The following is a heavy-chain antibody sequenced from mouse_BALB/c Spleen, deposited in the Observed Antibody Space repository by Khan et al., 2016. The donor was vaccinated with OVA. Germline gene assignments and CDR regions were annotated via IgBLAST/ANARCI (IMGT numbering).Heavy chain of an antibody. V-gene: IGHV3-2*02. D-gene: IGHD1-1*01. CDR3: ARIYGGDFDY. Sequence: EVQLQESGPGLVKPSQSLSLTCTVTGYSITSDYAWNWIRQFPGNKLEWMGYISYSGNTKYNPSLKSRISITRDTSKNQFFLQWNSVTIEDTATYYCARIYGGDFDYWGQGTTLTVSS. CDR1: GYSITSDYA. J-gene: IGHJ2*01. CDR2: ISYSGNT.